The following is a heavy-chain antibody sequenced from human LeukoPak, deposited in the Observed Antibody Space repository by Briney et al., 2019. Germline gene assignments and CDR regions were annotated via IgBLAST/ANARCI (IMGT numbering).Heavy chain of an antibody. Sequence: GGSLRLSCAASGFTVSSNYMNWVRQAPGKGLEWVSLIYAGGSANYADSVKGRFTISRDNSKNTLYLQMNSLRAEDTAVYYCARDPATAMAWGQGTLVTVSS. J-gene: IGHJ4*02. D-gene: IGHD5-18*01. CDR2: IYAGGSA. CDR1: GFTVSSNY. CDR3: ARDPATAMA. V-gene: IGHV3-53*01.